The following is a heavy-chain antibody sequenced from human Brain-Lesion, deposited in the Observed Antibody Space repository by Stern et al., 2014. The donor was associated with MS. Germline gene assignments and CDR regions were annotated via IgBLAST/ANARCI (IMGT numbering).Heavy chain of an antibody. D-gene: IGHD1-26*01. V-gene: IGHV1-24*01. CDR3: ATLSPGAGGNYYRHFDY. Sequence: QDQLVQSGAEVKKPGASVKVSCKVSGYTLTDLSMHWVRQAPRKGLEWMGGFDPEDGETIYAQKFQGRVNMTEDTSTDTAYMELSSLRSEDTAVYYCATLSPGAGGNYYRHFDYWGQGTLVTVSS. CDR2: FDPEDGET. J-gene: IGHJ4*02. CDR1: GYTLTDLS.